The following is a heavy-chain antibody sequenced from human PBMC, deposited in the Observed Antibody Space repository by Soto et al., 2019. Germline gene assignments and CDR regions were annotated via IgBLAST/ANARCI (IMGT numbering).Heavy chain of an antibody. J-gene: IGHJ6*02. CDR1: GGTFSSYA. CDR3: ARDRYCSSTSRLSWDYYGMDV. V-gene: IGHV1-69*01. CDR2: IIPIFGTA. Sequence: QVQLVQSGAEVKKPGSSVKVSCKASGGTFSSYAISWVRQAPGQGLEWMGGIIPIFGTANYAQKFQGRVTITADESTSTAYMELSSLRSEDTAVYYCARDRYCSSTSRLSWDYYGMDVWGQGTTVTVSS. D-gene: IGHD2-2*01.